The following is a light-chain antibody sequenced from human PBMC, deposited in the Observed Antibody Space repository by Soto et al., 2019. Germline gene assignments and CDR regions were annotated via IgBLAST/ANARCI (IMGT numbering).Light chain of an antibody. J-gene: IGKJ4*01. CDR2: DAS. Sequence: DIQIPQFPSPLSASVGDRVTITSRASQSISSWLAWYQQKPGKAPKLLIYDASDVETGVRSRFSGSGSGTYFSFTISRLQPEDIATYYCQQYDNFPLTFGGGTQVDI. V-gene: IGKV1-33*01. CDR1: QSISSW. CDR3: QQYDNFPLT.